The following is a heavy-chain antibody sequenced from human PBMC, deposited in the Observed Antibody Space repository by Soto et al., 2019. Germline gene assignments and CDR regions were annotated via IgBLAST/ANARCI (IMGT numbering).Heavy chain of an antibody. CDR3: ARVRDYYDSSGYSWFTPSGSPFDI. V-gene: IGHV3-21*01. CDR1: GFTFSSYS. J-gene: IGHJ3*02. CDR2: ISSSSSYI. D-gene: IGHD3-22*01. Sequence: EVQLVESGGGLGKPGGSLRLSCAASGFTFSSYSMKWFRQAPGKGLEWVSSISSSSSYIYYADSVKGRFTISRDNAKNSLYLQMNILRAEDTAVYYCARVRDYYDSSGYSWFTPSGSPFDIWGQGTMVTVSS.